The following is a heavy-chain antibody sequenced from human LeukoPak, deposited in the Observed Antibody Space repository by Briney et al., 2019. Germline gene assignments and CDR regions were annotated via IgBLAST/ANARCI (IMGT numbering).Heavy chain of an antibody. CDR1: GYTFTSYD. J-gene: IGHJ4*02. Sequence: ASVKVSCKASGYTFTSYDINWVRQATGQGLEWMGWMNPNSGNTGYAQKFQGRVTMTTNTSISTAYMELSSLRSEDTAVYYCARGLARTSMVTRGGVRFDYWGQGTLVTVSS. D-gene: IGHD5-18*01. V-gene: IGHV1-8*01. CDR3: ARGLARTSMVTRGGVRFDY. CDR2: MNPNSGNT.